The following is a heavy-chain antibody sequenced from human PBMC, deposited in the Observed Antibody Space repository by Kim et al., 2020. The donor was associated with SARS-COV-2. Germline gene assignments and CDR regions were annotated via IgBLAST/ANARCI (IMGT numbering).Heavy chain of an antibody. D-gene: IGHD3-22*01. V-gene: IGHV3-9*01. Sequence: YADAAEGRFAISRDNAKNSMYLQMKSLRTEDTACYYCVKDYDNDDESIWGQGTMVTVSS. CDR3: VKDYDNDDESI. J-gene: IGHJ3*02.